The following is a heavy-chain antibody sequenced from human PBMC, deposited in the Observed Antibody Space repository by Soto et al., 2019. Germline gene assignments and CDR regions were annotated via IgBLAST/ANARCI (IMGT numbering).Heavy chain of an antibody. D-gene: IGHD2-2*01. J-gene: IGHJ3*02. CDR1: GFTFSSYW. V-gene: IGHV3-7*01. Sequence: EVQLVESGGGLVQPGGSLRLSCAASGFTFSSYWMSWVRQAPGKGLEWVANIKQDGSEKYYVDSVKGRFTISRDNAKNSLYLQMNSLRAEDTAVYYCASDTLTHCSSTSCSAADAFDIWGQGTMVTVSS. CDR3: ASDTLTHCSSTSCSAADAFDI. CDR2: IKQDGSEK.